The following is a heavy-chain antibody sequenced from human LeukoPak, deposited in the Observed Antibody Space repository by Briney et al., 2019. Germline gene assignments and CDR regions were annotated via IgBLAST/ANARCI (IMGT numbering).Heavy chain of an antibody. D-gene: IGHD5-18*01. J-gene: IGHJ4*02. CDR1: GGSITNYY. Sequence: SETLSLTCTVSGGSITNYYWSWIRQPPGKGLEWIGYIYSSGSTNYNPSLKSRVAISLDTSKNQFSLKLSSVTAADTAVYFCARGGYTYGNDYWGQGTLVTVSS. CDR2: IYSSGST. V-gene: IGHV4-59*01. CDR3: ARGGYTYGNDY.